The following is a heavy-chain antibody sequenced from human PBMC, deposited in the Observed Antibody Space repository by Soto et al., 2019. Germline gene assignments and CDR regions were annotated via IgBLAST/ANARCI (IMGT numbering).Heavy chain of an antibody. CDR3: ARVDGDPHNFDY. D-gene: IGHD4-17*01. J-gene: IGHJ4*02. Sequence: KPSETLSLTCTVSGSSISSGDYYWSWIRQPPGKGLEWIGYIYYSGSTYYNPSLKSRVTISVDTSKNQFSLKLSSVTAADTAVYYCARVDGDPHNFDYWGQGTLVTVSS. CDR2: IYYSGST. V-gene: IGHV4-30-4*01. CDR1: GSSISSGDYY.